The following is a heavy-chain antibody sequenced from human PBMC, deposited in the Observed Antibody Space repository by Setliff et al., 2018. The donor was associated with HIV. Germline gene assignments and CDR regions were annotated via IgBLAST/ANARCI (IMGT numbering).Heavy chain of an antibody. CDR1: GGSISSSNY. J-gene: IGHJ6*02. CDR3: ARDSPLNDYGDYGLGYYSMDV. Sequence: PSETLSLTCAVSGGSISSSNYWSWVRQPPGKRLEWIGEIYHSGNTNYNPSLKSRVIISVDKSKNQFSLKLSSVTAADTAVYYCARDSPLNDYGDYGLGYYSMDVWGQGTTVTVSS. V-gene: IGHV4-4*02. D-gene: IGHD4-17*01. CDR2: IYHSGNT.